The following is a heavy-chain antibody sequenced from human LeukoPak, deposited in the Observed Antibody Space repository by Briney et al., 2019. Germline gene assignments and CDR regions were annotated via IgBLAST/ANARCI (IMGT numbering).Heavy chain of an antibody. CDR2: INTDASST. V-gene: IGHV3-74*01. CDR3: ARALPAFNI. D-gene: IGHD2-15*01. Sequence: PGGSLRLSCAASGFSCIPYWMHWVRQGPGEGLVWVSRINTDASSTNYADSVKGRFTISRDNAKNTLYLQMNSLRAEDTAVYYCARALPAFNIWGQGTMVTVSS. J-gene: IGHJ3*02. CDR1: GFSCIPYW.